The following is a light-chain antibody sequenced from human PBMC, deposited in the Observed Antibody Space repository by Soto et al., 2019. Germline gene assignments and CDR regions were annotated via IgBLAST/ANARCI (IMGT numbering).Light chain of an antibody. J-gene: IGLJ3*02. V-gene: IGLV2-14*01. CDR3: TSYTSTSIWV. CDR2: EVS. CDR1: SSDVGGYTY. Sequence: QAVVTQPASVSGSPGQSITISCTGTSSDVGGYTYVSWYQQHPGKAPKLMIYEVSNRPSGVSDRFSGSKSGNTASLTISGLQADDEADYYCTSYTSTSIWVFGGGTKVTVL.